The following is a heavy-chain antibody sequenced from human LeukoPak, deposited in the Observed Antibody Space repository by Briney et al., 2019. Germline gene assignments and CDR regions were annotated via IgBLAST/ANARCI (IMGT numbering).Heavy chain of an antibody. CDR3: ARTSYDYVWGSYRLFDY. CDR2: IIPIFGTA. Sequence: SVKVSCTASGYTFTSYYMHWVRQAPGQGLEWMGGIIPIFGTANYAQKFQGRVTITADESTSTAYMELSSLRSEDTAVYYCARTSYDYVWGSYRLFDYWGQGTLVTVSS. V-gene: IGHV1-69*13. J-gene: IGHJ4*02. D-gene: IGHD3-16*02. CDR1: GYTFTSYY.